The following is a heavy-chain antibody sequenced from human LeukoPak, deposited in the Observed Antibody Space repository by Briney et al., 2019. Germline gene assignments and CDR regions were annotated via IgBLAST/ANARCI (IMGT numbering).Heavy chain of an antibody. CDR1: GGSFSGYY. J-gene: IGHJ4*02. D-gene: IGHD2-2*02. V-gene: IGHV4-34*01. CDR3: ASWVVVPAAIWRRKGSFDY. Sequence: SETLSLTCAVYGGSFSGYYWSWIRQPPGKGLEWIGEINHSGGTNYNPSLKSRVTISVDTSKNQFSLKLSSVTAADTAVYYCASWVVVPAAIWRRKGSFDYWGQGTLVTVSS. CDR2: INHSGGT.